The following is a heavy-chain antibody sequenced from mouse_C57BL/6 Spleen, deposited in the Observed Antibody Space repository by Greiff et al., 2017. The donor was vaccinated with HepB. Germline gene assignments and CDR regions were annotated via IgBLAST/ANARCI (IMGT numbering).Heavy chain of an antibody. D-gene: IGHD1-1*01. Sequence: QVQLKQSGAELVKPGASVKISCKASGYAFSSYWMNWVKQRPGKGLEWIGQIYPGDGDTNYNGKFKGKATLTADKSSSTASMQLSSLTSEDSAVYFCARSFITTVVEGYFDVWGTGTTVTVSS. CDR1: GYAFSSYW. CDR2: IYPGDGDT. V-gene: IGHV1-80*01. CDR3: ARSFITTVVEGYFDV. J-gene: IGHJ1*03.